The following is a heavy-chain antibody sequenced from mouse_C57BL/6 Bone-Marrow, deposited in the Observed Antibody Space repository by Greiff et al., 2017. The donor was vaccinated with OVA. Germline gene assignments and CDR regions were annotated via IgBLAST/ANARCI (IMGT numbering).Heavy chain of an antibody. CDR2: INPSNGGT. Sequence: QVQLKQPGTELVKPGASVKLSCKASGYTFTSYWMHWVKQRPGQGLEWIGNINPSNGGTNYNEKFKSKATLTVDKSSSTAYMQLSSLTSEDSAVYYCARGRIYYDYPYYFDYWGQGTTLTVSS. V-gene: IGHV1-53*01. J-gene: IGHJ2*01. CDR1: GYTFTSYW. D-gene: IGHD2-4*01. CDR3: ARGRIYYDYPYYFDY.